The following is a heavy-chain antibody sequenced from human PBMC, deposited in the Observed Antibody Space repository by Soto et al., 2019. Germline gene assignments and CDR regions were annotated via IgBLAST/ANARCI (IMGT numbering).Heavy chain of an antibody. CDR3: ARDIEPPGLFFDY. CDR1: GFTFSGSA. J-gene: IGHJ4*02. D-gene: IGHD6-13*01. CDR2: ISSKANSYAT. Sequence: GGSLRLSCSASGFTFSGSAMHWVRQTSGKGLEWVGRISSKANSYATTYSASVKGRFTISRDNAKNSLYLQMNSLRAEDTAVYYCARDIEPPGLFFDYWGQGTLVTVSS. V-gene: IGHV3-73*01.